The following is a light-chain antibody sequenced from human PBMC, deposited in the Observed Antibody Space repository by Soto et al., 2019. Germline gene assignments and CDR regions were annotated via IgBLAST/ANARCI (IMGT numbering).Light chain of an antibody. CDR2: DAS. CDR1: QGISSA. Sequence: AIQLTQSPSSLSASVGDRVTITCRASQGISSALAWYQQKPVKAPKLLIYDASSLESGVPSRFSGSGSGTEFTLTISSLQPDDFATYYCQQYNSYSRTFGQGTKVDI. V-gene: IGKV1-13*02. J-gene: IGKJ1*01. CDR3: QQYNSYSRT.